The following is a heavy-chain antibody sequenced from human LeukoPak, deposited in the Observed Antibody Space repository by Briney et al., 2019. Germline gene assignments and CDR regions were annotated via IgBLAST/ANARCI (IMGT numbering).Heavy chain of an antibody. D-gene: IGHD1-26*01. V-gene: IGHV3-11*04. CDR3: ARVIVGTTYHFDY. CDR1: GFTFSDYY. CDR2: ISSSGSTI. Sequence: GGSLRLSCAASGFTFSDYYMSWIRQAPGKGLEWVSYISSSGSTIYYADSVKGRFTISRDNAKNSLYLQMSSLRAEDTAVYYCARVIVGTTYHFDYWGQGTLVTVSS. J-gene: IGHJ4*02.